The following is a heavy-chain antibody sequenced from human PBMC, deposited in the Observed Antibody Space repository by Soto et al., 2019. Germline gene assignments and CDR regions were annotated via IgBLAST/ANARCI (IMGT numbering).Heavy chain of an antibody. J-gene: IGHJ6*02. V-gene: IGHV5-51*01. Sequence: PGESLKIYCKGSGYSFTSYWIGWARQMPGKSLEWMGNIYPGDSDTRYSPSFQCHVTIPADKSISTAYLQWSSLKASDTAMYYCARSEPLFKPSIAAALYYYVMDVWGQGTTVTVSS. CDR2: IYPGDSDT. CDR3: ARSEPLFKPSIAAALYYYVMDV. D-gene: IGHD6-13*01. CDR1: GYSFTSYW.